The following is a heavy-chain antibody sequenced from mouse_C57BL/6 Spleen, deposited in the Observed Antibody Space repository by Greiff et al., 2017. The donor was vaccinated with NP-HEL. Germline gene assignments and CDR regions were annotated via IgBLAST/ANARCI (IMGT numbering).Heavy chain of an antibody. CDR2: IYPGSGST. CDR3: ARRGSKIYAMDY. CDR1: GYTFTSYW. D-gene: IGHD1-1*01. V-gene: IGHV1-55*01. J-gene: IGHJ4*01. Sequence: QVQLQPGAELVKPGASVKMSCKASGYTFTSYWITWVKQRPGQGLEWIGDIYPGSGSTNYNEKFKSKATLTVDTSSSTAYMQLSSLTSEDSAVYYCARRGSKIYAMDYWGQGTSVTVSS.